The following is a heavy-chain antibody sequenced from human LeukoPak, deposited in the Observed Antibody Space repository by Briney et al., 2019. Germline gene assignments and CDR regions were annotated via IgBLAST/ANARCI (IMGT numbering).Heavy chain of an antibody. J-gene: IGHJ4*02. D-gene: IGHD1-1*01. CDR3: ATASRMERRPDY. CDR1: GGSLSGFY. V-gene: IGHV4-34*01. CDR2: INHRGST. Sequence: SETLSLTCAVYGGSLSGFYWSWIRQPPGKGLEWIGEINHRGSTNYNPPLKSRVTISVDTSKNQFSLKLSSVTAADTAVYYCATASRMERRPDYWGQGTLVTVSS.